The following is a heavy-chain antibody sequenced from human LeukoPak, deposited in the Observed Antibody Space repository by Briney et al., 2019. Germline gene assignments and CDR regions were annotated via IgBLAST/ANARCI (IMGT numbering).Heavy chain of an antibody. Sequence: PGGSLRLSCAASGFSFSSDGMHWVRRAPGKGLEWVAVISYDGTKKVYRDSVRGRFTISRDNSKNTLYLQINTLRVEDTAVYHCVKEQSSGYYRVADYWGQGTLVTVSS. CDR2: ISYDGTKK. J-gene: IGHJ4*02. D-gene: IGHD6-19*01. V-gene: IGHV3-30*18. CDR3: VKEQSSGYYRVADY. CDR1: GFSFSSDG.